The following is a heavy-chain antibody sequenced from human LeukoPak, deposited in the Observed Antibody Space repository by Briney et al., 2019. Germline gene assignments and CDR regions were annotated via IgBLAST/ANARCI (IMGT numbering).Heavy chain of an antibody. CDR2: ISNSGST. Sequence: SETLSLTCTVSGGSISSHYWTWIRQSPVKGLEWIGDISNSGSTSYNPSLKSRVTISIDTSKNQFSLKLSSVTAAGTAVYYCGRDALVGYFSYYYMDVWGKGTTVTVSS. CDR3: GRDALVGYFSYYYMDV. J-gene: IGHJ6*03. CDR1: GGSISSHY. V-gene: IGHV4-59*11. D-gene: IGHD2-15*01.